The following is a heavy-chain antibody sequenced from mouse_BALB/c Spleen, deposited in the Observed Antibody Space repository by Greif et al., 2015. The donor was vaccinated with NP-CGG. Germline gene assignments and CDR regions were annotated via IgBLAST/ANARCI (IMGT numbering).Heavy chain of an antibody. Sequence: EVQLVESGAEVVKPGASVKLSCTASGFNIKDTYMHWVRQRPEQGLEWIGRIDPANGNTKYDPKFQGKATITADTSSNTAYLQLSSLTSEDTAVYYCAPYYYGSSVFAYWGQGTLVTVSA. J-gene: IGHJ3*01. D-gene: IGHD1-1*01. V-gene: IGHV14-3*02. CDR3: APYYYGSSVFAY. CDR1: GFNIKDTY. CDR2: IDPANGNT.